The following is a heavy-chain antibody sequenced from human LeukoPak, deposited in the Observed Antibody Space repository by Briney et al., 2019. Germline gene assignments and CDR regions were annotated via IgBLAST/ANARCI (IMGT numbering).Heavy chain of an antibody. J-gene: IGHJ4*02. Sequence: SETLSLTCTVSGGSISSYYWSWIRQPPGKGLEWLGYISYSGSTNYNPSLKSRVTISVDTSKNQFSLKLSSVTAADTAVYYCAAQRAGPGGDYWGQGTLVTVSS. CDR2: ISYSGST. V-gene: IGHV4-59*01. CDR1: GGSISSYY. CDR3: AAQRAGPGGDY. D-gene: IGHD3-10*01.